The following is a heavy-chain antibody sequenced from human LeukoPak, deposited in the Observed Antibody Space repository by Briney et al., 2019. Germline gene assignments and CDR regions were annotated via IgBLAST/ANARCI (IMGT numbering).Heavy chain of an antibody. D-gene: IGHD6-19*01. J-gene: IGHJ4*02. Sequence: SGGSLRLSCAASGFTFSSYAMSWVRQAPGKGLEWVSAISGSGGSTYYADSVKGRFTISRDNSKNTLYLQMNSLRAEDTAVYYCAKEGSRYSSGWSHFDYWGQGTLVIVSS. CDR2: ISGSGGST. CDR1: GFTFSSYA. V-gene: IGHV3-23*01. CDR3: AKEGSRYSSGWSHFDY.